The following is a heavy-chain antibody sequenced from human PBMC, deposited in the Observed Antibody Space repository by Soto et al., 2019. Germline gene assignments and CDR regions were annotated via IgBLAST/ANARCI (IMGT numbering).Heavy chain of an antibody. CDR1: GDTVSSNSVA. V-gene: IGHV6-1*01. Sequence: QTLSLPFVGSGDTVSSNSVACNLVRHSPSRGLEWLGRTYYRSRWYSDYAVSVRSRIDINADTSKNQVSLQLNSVTPEDTAVYYCARSEEDSDYYYYGMDVWGQGTTVTVSS. CDR2: TYYRSRWYS. D-gene: IGHD2-15*01. J-gene: IGHJ6*02. CDR3: ARSEEDSDYYYYGMDV.